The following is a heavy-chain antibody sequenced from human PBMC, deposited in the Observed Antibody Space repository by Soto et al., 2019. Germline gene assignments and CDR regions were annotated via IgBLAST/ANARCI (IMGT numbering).Heavy chain of an antibody. D-gene: IGHD3-10*01. CDR1: GGTFSSYA. CDR2: IIPTFGTA. CDR3: ARYYYGSGSAIFWFDP. J-gene: IGHJ5*02. V-gene: IGHV1-69*13. Sequence: SVKVSCKASGGTFSSYAISWVRQAPGQGLEWMGGIIPTFGTANYAQKFQGRVTITADESTSTAYMELSSLRSEDTAVYYCARYYYGSGSAIFWFDPWGQGTLVTVS.